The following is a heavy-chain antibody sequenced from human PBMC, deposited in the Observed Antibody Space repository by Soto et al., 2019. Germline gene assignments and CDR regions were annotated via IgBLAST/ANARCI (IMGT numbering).Heavy chain of an antibody. Sequence: EVQLVESGGGLVKPGGSLRLSCAASGFTISTYAMTWVRQAPGKGLECVSGVTGSGGQIHYADSVKGRFTISKDNSKNTLYLQMSSLREEDTALYYCAKDAVYKDGLWLMDSWGQGTLVTVSS. CDR1: GFTISTYA. V-gene: IGHV3-23*04. D-gene: IGHD2-21*01. J-gene: IGHJ5*02. CDR2: VTGSGGQI. CDR3: AKDAVYKDGLWLMDS.